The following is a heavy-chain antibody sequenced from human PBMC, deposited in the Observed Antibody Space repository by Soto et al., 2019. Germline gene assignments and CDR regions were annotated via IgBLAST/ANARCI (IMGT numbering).Heavy chain of an antibody. D-gene: IGHD3-22*01. CDR2: IYYSGST. CDR1: GGSISSYY. CDR3: ARDAPSNYDSSGYAPYYFDY. Sequence: SETLSLTCTVSGGSISSYYWSWIRQPPGKGLEWIGYIYYSGSTNYNPSLKSRVTISVDTSKNQFSLKLSSVTAADTAVYYCARDAPSNYDSSGYAPYYFDYWGQGTLVTVSS. J-gene: IGHJ4*02. V-gene: IGHV4-59*01.